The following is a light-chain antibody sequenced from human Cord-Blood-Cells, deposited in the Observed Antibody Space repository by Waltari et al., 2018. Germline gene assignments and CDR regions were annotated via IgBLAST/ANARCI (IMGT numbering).Light chain of an antibody. V-gene: IGKV1-12*01. Sequence: DIQMTQSPSSVSASVGDRVTITCRASQGISSWLVWYQQKPGNAPKLLIYAASSLQSGVPSRFSGSGSGTDFTLTISSLQPEDFATYYCQQANSFPLTFGGGTKVEIK. CDR2: AAS. CDR1: QGISSW. J-gene: IGKJ4*01. CDR3: QQANSFPLT.